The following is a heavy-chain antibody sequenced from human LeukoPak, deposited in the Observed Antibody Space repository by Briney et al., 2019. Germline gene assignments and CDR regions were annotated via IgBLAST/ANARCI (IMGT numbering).Heavy chain of an antibody. CDR2: IYYSGSS. CDR1: GGSISSSSYY. D-gene: IGHD3-10*01. V-gene: IGHV4-39*07. CDR3: ASSWSYYYGSGSYDMALYYYYMDV. Sequence: SGTLSLTCTVSGGSISSSSYYRGWIRQPPGKGLEWIGSIYYSGSSYYNPSLKSRVTISVDTSKNQFSLKLSSVTAADTAVYYCASSWSYYYGSGSYDMALYYYYMDVWGKGTTVTVSS. J-gene: IGHJ6*03.